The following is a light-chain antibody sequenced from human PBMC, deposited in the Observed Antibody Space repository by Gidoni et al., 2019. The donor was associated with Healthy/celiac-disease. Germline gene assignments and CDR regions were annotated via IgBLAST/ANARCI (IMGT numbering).Light chain of an antibody. J-gene: IGKJ2*01. CDR1: QSLLHSNVYNY. V-gene: IGKV2-28*01. CDR3: MQARQTLYT. CDR2: LGS. Sequence: DSVMTQSPRSLPITPGEPASISCRSSQSLLHSNVYNYLDWYLQKPGQSPQLLIYLGSNRASGVPDRFSGSGSGTDFTLKISRVEAEDVGVYYCMQARQTLYTFGQETKLGIK.